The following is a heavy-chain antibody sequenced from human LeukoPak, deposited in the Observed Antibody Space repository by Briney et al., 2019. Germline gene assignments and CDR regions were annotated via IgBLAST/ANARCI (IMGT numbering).Heavy chain of an antibody. J-gene: IGHJ4*02. V-gene: IGHV4-34*01. D-gene: IGHD5-18*01. Sequence: SETLSLTCAVYGGSFSGYYWSWIRQPPGKGLQWIGEINHSGSTNYNPSLKSRVTISVDTSKNQFSLKLSSVTAADTAVYYCARGLFYNVDTAMVVGPYFDYWGQGTLVTVSS. CDR1: GGSFSGYY. CDR2: INHSGST. CDR3: ARGLFYNVDTAMVVGPYFDY.